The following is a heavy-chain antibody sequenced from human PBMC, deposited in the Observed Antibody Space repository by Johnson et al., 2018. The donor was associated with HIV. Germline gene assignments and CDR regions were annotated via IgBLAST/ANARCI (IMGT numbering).Heavy chain of an antibody. CDR3: AKDPRFRELPTNPFDI. CDR1: GFTFSDYS. CDR2: ISNDGSNT. D-gene: IGHD1-26*01. Sequence: QVQLVESGGGVVQPGRSQRLSCAASGFTFSDYSMHWVRQAPGKGLEWVAIISNDGSNTYFADSVKGRFTISRDNAKSSLYLQMNSLRVEDTAVYYCAKDPRFRELPTNPFDIWGQGTMVTVSS. J-gene: IGHJ3*02. V-gene: IGHV3-30*07.